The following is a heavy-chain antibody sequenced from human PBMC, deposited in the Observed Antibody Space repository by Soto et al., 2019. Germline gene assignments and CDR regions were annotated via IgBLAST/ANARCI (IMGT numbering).Heavy chain of an antibody. D-gene: IGHD5-12*01. CDR2: ISYDGSNK. CDR3: ARDRGSDSGHYYYYGMDV. Sequence: QVQLVESGGGVVQPGRSLRLSCAASGFTFSSYAMHWVRQAPGKGLEWVAVISYDGSNKYYADSVKGRFTISRDNSKNTLYLQMNSLRAEDTAVYYCARDRGSDSGHYYYYGMDVWGQGTTVTVSS. J-gene: IGHJ6*02. V-gene: IGHV3-30-3*01. CDR1: GFTFSSYA.